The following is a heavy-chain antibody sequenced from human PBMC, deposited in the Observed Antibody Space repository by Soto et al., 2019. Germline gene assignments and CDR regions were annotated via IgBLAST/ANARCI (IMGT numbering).Heavy chain of an antibody. CDR3: AREDDGGDRDYYGLDV. CDR2: IYYSGSI. D-gene: IGHD2-21*02. CDR1: GGSISSYY. V-gene: IGHV4-59*12. J-gene: IGHJ6*02. Sequence: SETLSLSCTVSGGSISSYYWSWIRQPPGKGLEWIGYIYYSGSIIYNPSFKSRVTISVDTSKNQFSLQLSSVTAADTAVYFCAREDDGGDRDYYGLDVWGQGTTVTVSS.